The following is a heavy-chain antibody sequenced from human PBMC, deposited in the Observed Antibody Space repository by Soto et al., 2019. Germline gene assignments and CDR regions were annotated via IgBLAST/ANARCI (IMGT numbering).Heavy chain of an antibody. CDR1: GFTFSSYA. D-gene: IGHD6-13*01. J-gene: IGHJ4*02. CDR3: AKDPSSWVRYYFDY. V-gene: IGHV3-23*01. CDR2: ISGSGGST. Sequence: AGGSLRLSCAASGFTFSSYAMSWVRQAPGKGLEWVSAISGSGGSTYYADSVKGRFTISRDNSKNTLYLQMDSLRAEDTAVYYCAKDPSSWVRYYFDYWGQGTLVTVSS.